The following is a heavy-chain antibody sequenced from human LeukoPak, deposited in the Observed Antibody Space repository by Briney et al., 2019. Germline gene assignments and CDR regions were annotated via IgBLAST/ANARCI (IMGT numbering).Heavy chain of an antibody. D-gene: IGHD3-22*01. CDR2: IYYSGST. Sequence: PSETLSLTCTVSDGSISSYYWSWIRQPPGKGLEWIGYIYYSGSTNYNPSLKSRVTISVDTSKNQFSLKLSSVTAADTAVYYCARQFEGYDSSGYYYWLRPGGAFDIWGQGTMVTVSS. CDR3: ARQFEGYDSSGYYYWLRPGGAFDI. J-gene: IGHJ3*02. CDR1: DGSISSYY. V-gene: IGHV4-59*08.